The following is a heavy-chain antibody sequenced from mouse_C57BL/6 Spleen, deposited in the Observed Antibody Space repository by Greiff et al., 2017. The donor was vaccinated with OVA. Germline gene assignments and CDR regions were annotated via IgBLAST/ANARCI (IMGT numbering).Heavy chain of an antibody. J-gene: IGHJ4*01. CDR2: IDPSDSET. V-gene: IGHV1-52*01. Sequence: QVQLQQPGAELVRPGSSVKLSCKASGYTFTSYWMHWVKQRPIQGLEWIGNIDPSDSETHYNQKFKDKATLTVDKSSSTAYMQLSSLTSEDSAVYYCARSFDFPYAMDYWGQGTSVTVSS. CDR1: GYTFTSYW. CDR3: ARSFDFPYAMDY. D-gene: IGHD2-4*01.